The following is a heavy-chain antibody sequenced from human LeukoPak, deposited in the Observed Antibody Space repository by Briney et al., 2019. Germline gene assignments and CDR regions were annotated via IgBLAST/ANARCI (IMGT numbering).Heavy chain of an antibody. Sequence: PGGSLRPSCTASGFTFSTYSMNWVRQAPGKGLEWVSYISSSSSSIYYADSVKGRFTISRDNAKNSLFLQMNSLRAEDTALYYCAGTFYYGSGSYVLAGYWGQGTLVTVSS. CDR3: AGTFYYGSGSYVLAGY. CDR2: ISSSSSSI. CDR1: GFTFSTYS. J-gene: IGHJ4*02. V-gene: IGHV3-48*01. D-gene: IGHD3-10*01.